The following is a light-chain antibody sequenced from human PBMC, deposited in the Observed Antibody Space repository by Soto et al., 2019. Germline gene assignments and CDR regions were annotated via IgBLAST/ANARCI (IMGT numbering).Light chain of an antibody. CDR1: QSVRSSF. V-gene: IGKV3-20*01. CDR3: QQHGSSPRT. Sequence: EIELTQSPGTLSLSPGERATLSCRASQSVRSSFLAWYQQRPGQAPRLLIYDASNRATGIPDRFSGSGSGTDFTLTISRLEPEDFAVYHCQQHGSSPRTFGQGTKVEIK. J-gene: IGKJ1*01. CDR2: DAS.